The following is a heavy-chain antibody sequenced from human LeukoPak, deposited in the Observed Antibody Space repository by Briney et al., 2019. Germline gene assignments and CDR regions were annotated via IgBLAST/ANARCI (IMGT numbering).Heavy chain of an antibody. D-gene: IGHD4-23*01. V-gene: IGHV3-23*01. CDR1: GFTFSSYA. CDR3: AKDPTVDDAFDI. Sequence: EGSLRLSCAASGFTFSSYAMSWVRQAPGKGLEWVSAISGSGGSTYYADSVKGRFTISRDNSKNTLYLQMNSLRAEDTAVYYCAKDPTVDDAFDIWGQGTMVTVSS. CDR2: ISGSGGST. J-gene: IGHJ3*02.